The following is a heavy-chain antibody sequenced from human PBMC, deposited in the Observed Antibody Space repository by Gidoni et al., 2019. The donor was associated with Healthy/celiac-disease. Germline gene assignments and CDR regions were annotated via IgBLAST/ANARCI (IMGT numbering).Heavy chain of an antibody. D-gene: IGHD4-17*01. CDR1: GSTFSSYA. Sequence: EVQLVEAGEGLVQPGGSLRHSCADSGSTFSSYAMHWVRQAPGKGLEYVSAISSNGGSTYYADSVKGRFTISRDHSQNTLYLLMGSLRAEDMAVYYCARGRGSTVVTPDAFDIWGQGTMVTVSS. J-gene: IGHJ3*02. CDR3: ARGRGSTVVTPDAFDI. V-gene: IGHV3-64*02. CDR2: ISSNGGST.